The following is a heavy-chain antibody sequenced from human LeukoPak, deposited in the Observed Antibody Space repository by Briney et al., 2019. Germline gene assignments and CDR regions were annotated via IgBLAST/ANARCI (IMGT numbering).Heavy chain of an antibody. D-gene: IGHD2-8*02. CDR3: ATGLGHYYDY. V-gene: IGHV3-74*01. Sequence: GGSLRLSCAASGIGCYNYWMHWVRQAPGKGLEWLSRVTSDGSDTVYADSVKGRFTISRDNARTTVYLQMSSLRLDETATYYCATGLGHYYDYWGQGSLVTASS. CDR1: GIGCYNYW. J-gene: IGHJ4*02. CDR2: VTSDGSDT.